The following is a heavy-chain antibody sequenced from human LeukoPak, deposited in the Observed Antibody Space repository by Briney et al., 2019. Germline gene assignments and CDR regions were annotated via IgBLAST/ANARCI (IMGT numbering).Heavy chain of an antibody. J-gene: IGHJ4*02. CDR2: IGARGGPT. V-gene: IGHV3-23*01. CDR3: ATLARFSGSYHGVDY. D-gene: IGHD1-26*01. Sequence: GGSLRLSCAASGFTFSSYAMSWVRQAPEKGLEWVSAIGARGGPTFYSDSVRGRFTISRDNSKNTLYLQLNSLRAEDTAVYYCATLARFSGSYHGVDYWGQGTLVTVSS. CDR1: GFTFSSYA.